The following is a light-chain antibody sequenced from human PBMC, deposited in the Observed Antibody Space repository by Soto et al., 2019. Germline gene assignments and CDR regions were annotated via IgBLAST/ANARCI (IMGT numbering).Light chain of an antibody. V-gene: IGKV3-20*01. CDR3: QQYGSSPLWT. Sequence: EIVLTQSPGTLSLSPGATATLSCRASQSVSSNYLAWFQQKSGQAPRLLIYGASSRATGIPDRFSGSGSGTDFTLTITRLEPEDFAVYYCQQYGSSPLWTFGQGTKVEIK. CDR2: GAS. J-gene: IGKJ1*01. CDR1: QSVSSNY.